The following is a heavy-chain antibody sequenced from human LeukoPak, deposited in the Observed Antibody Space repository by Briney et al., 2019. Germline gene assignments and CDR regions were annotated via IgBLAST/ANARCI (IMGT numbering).Heavy chain of an antibody. V-gene: IGHV1-2*02. CDR3: AREVTVTTESGWFDP. D-gene: IGHD4-11*01. CDR2: INPNSGGT. Sequence: GASVKVSCKASGYTFTGYYMHWVRQAPGQGLEWMGWINPNSGGTNYAQTFQGRVTMTRDTSISTAYMELSRLRSDDTAVYYCAREVTVTTESGWFDPWGQGTLVTVSS. CDR1: GYTFTGYY. J-gene: IGHJ5*02.